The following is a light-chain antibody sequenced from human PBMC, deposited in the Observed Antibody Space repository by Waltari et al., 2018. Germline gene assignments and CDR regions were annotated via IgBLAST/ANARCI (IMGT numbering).Light chain of an antibody. Sequence: QSALTQPPSASGPPGQSVTTSCTGPSSDIGGYNFVSWYQQHPGKAPKLMISEGNRPPSGVPDRFSGSKSGNKASLTVSGLQSEDEADYYCSSYAGSNNLVFGGGTKLTVL. CDR1: SSDIGGYNF. V-gene: IGLV2-8*01. J-gene: IGLJ2*01. CDR2: EGN. CDR3: SSYAGSNNLV.